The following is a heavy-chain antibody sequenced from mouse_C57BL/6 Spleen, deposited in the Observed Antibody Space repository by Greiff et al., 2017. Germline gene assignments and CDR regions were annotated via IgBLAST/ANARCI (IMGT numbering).Heavy chain of an antibody. CDR1: GFTFSSYG. Sequence: EVMLVESGGDLVKPGGSLKLSCAASGFTFSSYGMSWVRQTPDKRLEWVATISSGGSYTYYPDSVKGRFTISRDNAKNTLYLQMSSLKSEDTAMYYCARHRGSTMITTGRFDYWGQGTTLTVSS. J-gene: IGHJ2*01. CDR3: ARHRGSTMITTGRFDY. V-gene: IGHV5-6*01. D-gene: IGHD2-4*01. CDR2: ISSGGSYT.